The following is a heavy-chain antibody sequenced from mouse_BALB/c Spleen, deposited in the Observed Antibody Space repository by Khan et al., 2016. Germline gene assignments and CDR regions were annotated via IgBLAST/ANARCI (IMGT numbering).Heavy chain of an antibody. CDR2: INPSTGYT. J-gene: IGHJ3*01. V-gene: IGHV1-7*01. Sequence: QVQLQQSGAELAKPGASVKMSCKASGYTFTSYWMHWVKQRPGQGLEWIGYINPSTGYTEYNQKFKDKATLTADKSSSTAYMQLSSLTSEDSAVYYCARGYGNYFFAYWGQGTLVTVSA. CDR1: GYTFTSYW. CDR3: ARGYGNYFFAY. D-gene: IGHD2-10*02.